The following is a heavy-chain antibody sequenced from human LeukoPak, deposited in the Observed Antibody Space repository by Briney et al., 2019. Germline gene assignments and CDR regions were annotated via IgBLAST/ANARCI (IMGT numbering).Heavy chain of an antibody. CDR1: GFTFSSYA. V-gene: IGHV3-23*01. D-gene: IGHD3-10*01. Sequence: PGGSLRLSCAASGFTFSSYAMSWVRQAPGKGLDCVSAISGSGGRTYYVDSVKGRFTLSRDNSKNPLYLQLKSLRAEDAAVYYCAKYESGSTIFYFDYWGQGTLVTVSS. CDR3: AKYESGSTIFYFDY. J-gene: IGHJ4*02. CDR2: ISGSGGRT.